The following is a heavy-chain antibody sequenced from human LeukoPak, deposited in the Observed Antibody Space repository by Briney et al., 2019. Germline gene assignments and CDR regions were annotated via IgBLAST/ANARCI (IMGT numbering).Heavy chain of an antibody. V-gene: IGHV4-4*07. Sequence: SETLSLTCSVSGASISSFYWSWIRQPAGKGLEWIGRIYTSGSTNYNPSLKSRVTISVDTSKNQFSLKLSSVTAADTAVYYCARETYYYDSSGYYSLFDYWGQGTLVTVSS. CDR3: ARETYYYDSSGYYSLFDY. D-gene: IGHD3-22*01. CDR2: IYTSGST. J-gene: IGHJ4*02. CDR1: GASISSFY.